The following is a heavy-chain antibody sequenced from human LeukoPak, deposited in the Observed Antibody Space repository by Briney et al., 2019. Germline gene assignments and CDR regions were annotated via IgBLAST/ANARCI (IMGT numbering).Heavy chain of an antibody. Sequence: SETLSLTCTVSGGSISSGDYYWSWIRQPPGKGLEWIAYMYYSGSTYYNPSLKSRVTMSADTSKNQPSLKLSSVSAADTAVYYCARPYYYDSRIDPWGQGILVTVSS. J-gene: IGHJ5*02. V-gene: IGHV4-30-4*01. CDR2: MYYSGST. D-gene: IGHD3-22*01. CDR3: ARPYYYDSRIDP. CDR1: GGSISSGDYY.